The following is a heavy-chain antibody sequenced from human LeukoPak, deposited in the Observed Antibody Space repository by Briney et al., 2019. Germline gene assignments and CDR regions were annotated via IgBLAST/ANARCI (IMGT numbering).Heavy chain of an antibody. Sequence: GRSLRLSCAASGFTFSNYGMHWVRQAPGKGLEWVAVIWFDGINKYYADSVKGRFTISRDNSKNTLFLQMNSLRAEDTAVYYCATGATSGSEAFDIWGQGTMDTVSS. CDR3: ATGATSGSEAFDI. D-gene: IGHD1-26*01. J-gene: IGHJ3*02. CDR1: GFTFSNYG. V-gene: IGHV3-33*01. CDR2: IWFDGINK.